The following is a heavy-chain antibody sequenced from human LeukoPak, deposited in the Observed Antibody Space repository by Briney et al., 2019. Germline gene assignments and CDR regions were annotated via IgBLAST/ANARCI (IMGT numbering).Heavy chain of an antibody. CDR1: GFTFSSYW. D-gene: IGHD2-8*01. CDR3: AKIPDTNYIMQH. Sequence: PGGSLRLSCATSGFTFSSYWMHWVRQVPGRGLVWVSRINSDGSITDYADSVKGRFTIARDTAQNTLHLQMNSLRVEDTAMYYCAKIPDTNYIMQHWGQGTLVTVSS. J-gene: IGHJ1*01. V-gene: IGHV3-74*01. CDR2: INSDGSIT.